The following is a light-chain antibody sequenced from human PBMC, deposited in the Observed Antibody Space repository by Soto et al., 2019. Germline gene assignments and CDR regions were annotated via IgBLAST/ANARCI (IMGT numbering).Light chain of an antibody. CDR1: SSDVGGYNF. Sequence: QYALTQPASVSGSPGQSITISCTGTSSDVGGYNFVSWYQQHPGKAPKLMIYEVTNRPSGVSSRFSGSKSGNTASLTISGLQTEDEGYYFCSSYSRQNTRVFGGGTKLTVL. V-gene: IGLV2-14*01. J-gene: IGLJ3*02. CDR3: SSYSRQNTRV. CDR2: EVT.